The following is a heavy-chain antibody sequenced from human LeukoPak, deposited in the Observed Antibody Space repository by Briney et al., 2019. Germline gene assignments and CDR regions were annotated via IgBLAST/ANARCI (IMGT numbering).Heavy chain of an antibody. D-gene: IGHD5-18*01. Sequence: SETLSLTCSVSGGSLSNYYWTWIRRPPGKGLEWIGYIYSSGSANYNPSLKSRVNISIDTSENQFSLKLSSVTAADTAVYYCARQSRGYSYGILDYWGQGTLVTVSS. CDR1: GGSLSNYY. J-gene: IGHJ4*02. CDR2: IYSSGSA. V-gene: IGHV4-59*08. CDR3: ARQSRGYSYGILDY.